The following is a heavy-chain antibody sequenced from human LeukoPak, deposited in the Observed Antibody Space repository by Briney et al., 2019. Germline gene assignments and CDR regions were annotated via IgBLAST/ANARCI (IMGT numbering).Heavy chain of an antibody. V-gene: IGHV1-69*13. CDR3: SIQLWPQKDAFDI. J-gene: IGHJ3*02. CDR2: IIPIFGTA. CDR1: GGTFISYA. Sequence: GASVKVSCKASGGTFISYAISWVRQAPGQGLEWMGGIIPIFGTANYAQKFQGRVTITAGESTSTAYMELSSLRSEDTAVYYCSIQLWPQKDAFDIWGQGTMDTVSS. D-gene: IGHD5-18*01.